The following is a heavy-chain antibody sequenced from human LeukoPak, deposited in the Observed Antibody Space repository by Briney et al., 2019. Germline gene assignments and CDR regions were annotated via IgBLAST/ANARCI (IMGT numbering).Heavy chain of an antibody. J-gene: IGHJ6*03. CDR1: GYTFTGYY. D-gene: IGHD3-3*01. V-gene: IGHV1-2*02. Sequence: ASVKVSCKASGYTFTGYYMHWVRQAPGQGLEWMGWINPNSGGTNYAQKFQGRVAMTRDTSISTAYMELSRLRSDDTAVYYCATSRFLYYYYMDVWGKGTTVTVSS. CDR2: INPNSGGT. CDR3: ATSRFLYYYYMDV.